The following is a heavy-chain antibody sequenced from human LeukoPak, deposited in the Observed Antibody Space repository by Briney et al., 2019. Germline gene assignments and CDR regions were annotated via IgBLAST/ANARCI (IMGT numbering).Heavy chain of an antibody. V-gene: IGHV3-21*01. D-gene: IGHD5-12*01. CDR1: GFTFSNYA. CDR2: ISSSSSYI. CDR3: ARGGATVDY. Sequence: VGSPRLSCAASGFTFSNYAMNWVRQAPGKGLEWVSSISSSSSYIYYADSVKGRFTISRDNAKNSVYLQMNSLRAGDTAVYYCARGGATVDYWGQGTLVTVSS. J-gene: IGHJ4*02.